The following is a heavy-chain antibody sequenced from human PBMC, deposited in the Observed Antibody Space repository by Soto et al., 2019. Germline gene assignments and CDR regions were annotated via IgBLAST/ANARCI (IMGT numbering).Heavy chain of an antibody. D-gene: IGHD5-12*01. CDR3: AKGDNLGPKTGYAFDP. J-gene: IGHJ5*02. CDR1: RDRVSSNTAS. V-gene: IGHV6-1*01. CDR2: TYFRSKWSN. Sequence: SQTLSLTCAIPRDRVSSNTASWNWTRQSPSRGLEWLGRTYFRSKWSNHYAVSVKSRIIINPDTSNNNFSLQLNSVTPGDTAVYFCAKGDNLGPKTGYAFDPWGQGIMVTVSS.